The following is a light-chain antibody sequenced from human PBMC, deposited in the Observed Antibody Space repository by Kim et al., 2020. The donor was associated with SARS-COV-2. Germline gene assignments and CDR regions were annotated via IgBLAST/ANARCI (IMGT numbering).Light chain of an antibody. V-gene: IGKV2-30*01. CDR1: QSLVYSDGNIY. CDR3: MQGTHWPFT. CDR2: KVS. Sequence: PASISFRFSQSLVYSDGNIYLNWFPQRPGQSPRRLIYKVSNRDSGVPDRFSGSGSGTDFTLQISRVEAEDVGVYYCMQGTHWPFTFGPGTKVDI. J-gene: IGKJ3*01.